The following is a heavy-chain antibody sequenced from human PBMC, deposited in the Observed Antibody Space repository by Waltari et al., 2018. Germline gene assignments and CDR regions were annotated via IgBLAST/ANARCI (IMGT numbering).Heavy chain of an antibody. CDR2: IKLDGSQE. CDR3: ARDPFIAVAGHFDY. J-gene: IGHJ4*02. D-gene: IGHD6-19*01. CDR1: GFTFSHYL. V-gene: IGHV3-7*01. Sequence: EVQLVESGGGLVQPGGSLRLSCAASGFTFSHYLMSWVRQAPGKGLEWVAYIKLDGSQEYYVDSVKGRFTISRDNARDSLSLQMNSLRAEDTAVYYCARDPFIAVAGHFDYWGQGTLVTVSS.